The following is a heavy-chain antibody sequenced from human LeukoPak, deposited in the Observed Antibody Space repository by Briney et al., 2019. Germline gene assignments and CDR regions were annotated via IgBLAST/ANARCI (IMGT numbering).Heavy chain of an antibody. CDR1: GFTFSGSE. J-gene: IGHJ4*02. D-gene: IGHD3-16*01. Sequence: GGSLRLSCEVSGFTFSGSEMHWVRQAPGKGLEWVSCISSDASTIYYADSVKGRFTISRDNAKSSLYLQMNSLRAEDTAVYFCMRGWPVWWGQGTLVTVSS. CDR2: ISSDASTI. V-gene: IGHV3-48*03. CDR3: MRGWPVW.